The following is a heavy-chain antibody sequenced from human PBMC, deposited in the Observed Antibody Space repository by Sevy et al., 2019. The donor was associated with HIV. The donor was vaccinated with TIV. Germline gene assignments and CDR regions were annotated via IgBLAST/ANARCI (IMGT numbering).Heavy chain of an antibody. D-gene: IGHD1-26*01. CDR1: GFTFSSFA. CDR2: LKGRGGRT. CDR3: AKDTDSGSYLNDAFDI. V-gene: IGHV3-23*01. J-gene: IGHJ3*02. Sequence: GGSLRLSCAASGFTFSSFAMSWVRQTPGKGLEWVSGLKGRGGRTYYPDSVKGRFTISRDNSKNTLYLQMNSLRAEDTAVYYCAKDTDSGSYLNDAFDIWGQGTMVTVSS.